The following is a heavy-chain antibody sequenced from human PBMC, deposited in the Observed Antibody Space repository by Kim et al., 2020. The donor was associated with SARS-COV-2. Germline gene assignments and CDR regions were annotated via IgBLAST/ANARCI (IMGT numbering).Heavy chain of an antibody. D-gene: IGHD2-21*02. CDR3: PSDLGDYCAGDCYSRV. V-gene: IGHV3-15*01. J-gene: IGHJ6*02. Sequence: PVKGRFTISKDDSKNTLYLKMNSLKTEDTAVYYCPSDLGDYCAGDCYSRVWGQGTTVTVSS.